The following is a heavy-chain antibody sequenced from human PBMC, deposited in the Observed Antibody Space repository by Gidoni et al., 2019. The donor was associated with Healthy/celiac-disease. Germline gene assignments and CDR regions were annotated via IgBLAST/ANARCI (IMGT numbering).Heavy chain of an antibody. Sequence: QVQLQASGPGLVKPSETLSLTCTVSGGSISIYYWSWIRPPPGKGLEWIGSIYYSGSTNYNPSLKSRVTISVDTSKNHFSLTLSSVTAADTAVYYCARQLQYYDIVTGYSDHRFDYWGQGTLVTVSS. CDR2: IYYSGST. CDR3: ARQLQYYDIVTGYSDHRFDY. CDR1: GGSISIYY. V-gene: IGHV4-59*08. D-gene: IGHD3-9*01. J-gene: IGHJ4*02.